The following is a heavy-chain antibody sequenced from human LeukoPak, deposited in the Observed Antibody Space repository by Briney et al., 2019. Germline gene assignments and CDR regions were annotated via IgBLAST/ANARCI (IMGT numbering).Heavy chain of an antibody. CDR1: GGSISSYY. D-gene: IGHD3-10*01. J-gene: IGHJ4*02. CDR3: ARDRYYYGSGSYYNY. Sequence: SQTLSLTCTVSGGSISSYYWSWIRQPAGKGLEWIGRIYTSGSTNYNPSLKSRVTMSVDTSKNQFSLKLSSVAAADTAVYYCARDRYYYGSGSYYNYWGQGTLVTVSS. CDR2: IYTSGST. V-gene: IGHV4-4*07.